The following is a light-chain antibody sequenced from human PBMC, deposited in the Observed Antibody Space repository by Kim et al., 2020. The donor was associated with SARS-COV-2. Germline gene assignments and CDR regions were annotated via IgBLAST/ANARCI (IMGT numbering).Light chain of an antibody. J-gene: IGKJ3*01. CDR2: GAS. CDR3: QQYGSSFT. V-gene: IGKV3-20*01. CDR1: QSFSSCY. Sequence: LSPGESSTLSCRASQSFSSCYFAWYQQKPGQAPRLLIYGASSRATGIPDRFSGSGSGTDFTLTISRLEPEDFAVYYCQQYGSSFTFGPGTKVDIK.